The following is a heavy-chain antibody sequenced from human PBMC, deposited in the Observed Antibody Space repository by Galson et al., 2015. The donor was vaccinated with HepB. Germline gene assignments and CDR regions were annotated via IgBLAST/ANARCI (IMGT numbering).Heavy chain of an antibody. CDR3: ARLFPRGDSSDNWLDS. CDR2: IYPYDSTV. CDR1: GYTFDNYW. V-gene: IGHV5-51*03. D-gene: IGHD3-10*01. J-gene: IGHJ5*01. Sequence: QSGAEVIKPGESLEIACRGSGYTFDNYWIGWVRQMPGKGLEGMGIIYPYDSTVRYSPSFQGQVTVSVDKSINTAFLQWTGLRASDTAMYYCARLFPRGDSSDNWLDSWGQGTLVSVSS.